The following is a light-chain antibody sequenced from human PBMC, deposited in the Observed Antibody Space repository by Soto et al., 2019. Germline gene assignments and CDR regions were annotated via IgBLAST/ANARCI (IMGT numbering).Light chain of an antibody. J-gene: IGKJ4*01. CDR1: QSISTN. V-gene: IGKV3D-15*01. CDR3: QQYNNWPLT. Sequence: ETVMTQSPATLSVSPGEGATLSCRASQSISTNLAWYQQKPGQAPSLLICGASIRATGIPARFSGSGSGTEFTLTISSLQSEDFADYYCQQYNNWPLTFGGGTKVEIK. CDR2: GAS.